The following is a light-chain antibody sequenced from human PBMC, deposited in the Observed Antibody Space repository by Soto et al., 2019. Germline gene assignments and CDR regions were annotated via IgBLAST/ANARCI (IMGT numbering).Light chain of an antibody. J-gene: IGKJ4*01. V-gene: IGKV3-20*01. CDR3: QQYGNSPFT. CDR2: GAS. CDR1: QTVSRSA. Sequence: EIVLTQSPGTLSLSPGERATLSCRASQTVSRSALAWYQQKPGQAPRLLIYGASNRATGIPDRFSGSGSRTDFTLTISRLEPEDFEVYYCQQYGNSPFTFGGGTKVEIK.